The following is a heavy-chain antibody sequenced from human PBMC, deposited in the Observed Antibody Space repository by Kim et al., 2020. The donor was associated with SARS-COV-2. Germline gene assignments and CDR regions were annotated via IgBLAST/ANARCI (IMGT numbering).Heavy chain of an antibody. Sequence: SVKVSCKASGGTFSSYAISWVRQAPGQGREWMGGIIPIFGTANYAQKFQGRVTITADESTSTAYMELSSLRSEDTAVYYCARDGITGTRSPNWFDPWGQGTLVTVSS. CDR3: ARDGITGTRSPNWFDP. D-gene: IGHD1-20*01. CDR2: IIPIFGTA. CDR1: GGTFSSYA. J-gene: IGHJ5*02. V-gene: IGHV1-69*13.